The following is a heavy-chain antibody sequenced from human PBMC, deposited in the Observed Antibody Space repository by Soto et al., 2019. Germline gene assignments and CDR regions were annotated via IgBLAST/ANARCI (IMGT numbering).Heavy chain of an antibody. D-gene: IGHD5-12*01. Sequence: QVPLVQSGAEVKKPGASVKVSCKASGYTFTRSGISWVRQAPGQGLEWMGWISTYNGDTNYAQTFQGRVTMTTDTSTSTVYMELRSLRSDDTAVYYCAREGVAPYYYGMDVWGQGTPVTVSS. CDR1: GYTFTRSG. V-gene: IGHV1-18*01. CDR3: AREGVAPYYYGMDV. CDR2: ISTYNGDT. J-gene: IGHJ6*02.